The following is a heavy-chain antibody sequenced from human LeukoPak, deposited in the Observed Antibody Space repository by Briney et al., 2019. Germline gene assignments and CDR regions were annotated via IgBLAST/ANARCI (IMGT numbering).Heavy chain of an antibody. CDR2: TSGSGGST. Sequence: GGSLRHSCAASGFTLSSYAMSWVRQAPGKGLEWVSATSGSGGSTYYADSVKGRFTISRDNSKNTLYLQMNSLRAEDTTVYYCETVAATYDYWGQGTLVTVSS. CDR1: GFTLSSYA. CDR3: ETVAATYDY. D-gene: IGHD2-15*01. V-gene: IGHV3-23*01. J-gene: IGHJ4*02.